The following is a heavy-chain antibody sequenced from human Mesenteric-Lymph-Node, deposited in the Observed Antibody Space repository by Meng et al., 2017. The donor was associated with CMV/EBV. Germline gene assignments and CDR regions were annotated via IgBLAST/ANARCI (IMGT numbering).Heavy chain of an antibody. V-gene: IGHV3-30*02. J-gene: IGHJ6*02. CDR1: GFTFSSYG. D-gene: IGHD3-3*01. Sequence: GGSLRLSCAASGFTFSSYGMHWVRQAPGKGLDWVAFIRYDGNNEYYADSVKGRFTISRDNSKNTLYLQMNSLRAEDTAVYYCARDRAPRITIFGVVTSYYYGMDVWGQGTTVTVSS. CDR2: IRYDGNNE. CDR3: ARDRAPRITIFGVVTSYYYGMDV.